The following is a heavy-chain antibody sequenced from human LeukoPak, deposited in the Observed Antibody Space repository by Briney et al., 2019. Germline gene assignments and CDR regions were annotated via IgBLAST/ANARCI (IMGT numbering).Heavy chain of an antibody. V-gene: IGHV1-24*01. J-gene: IGHJ4*02. D-gene: IGHD3-22*01. CDR1: GYTLTELS. CDR3: ATGRAYDYDSSGYYDY. CDR2: FDPEDGET. Sequence: ASVKVSCKVSGYTLTELSMHWVRQAPGKGLEWLGGFDPEDGETIYAQKIQGRVTMTEDTSTDTAYMELSSLRSEDTAVYYCATGRAYDYDSSGYYDYWGQGTLVTVSS.